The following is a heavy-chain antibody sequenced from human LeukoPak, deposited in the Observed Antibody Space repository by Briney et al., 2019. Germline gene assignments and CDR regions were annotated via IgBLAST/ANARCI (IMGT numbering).Heavy chain of an antibody. CDR2: IYHSGST. CDR3: ARVDGNWFDP. J-gene: IGHJ5*02. CDR1: GGSISSYY. Sequence: SETLSLTCTVSGGSISSYYWSWIRQPPGKGLEWIGYIYHSGSTYYNPSLKSRVTISVDRSKNQFSLKLSSVTAADTAVYYCARVDGNWFDPWGQGTLVTVSS. V-gene: IGHV4-59*12.